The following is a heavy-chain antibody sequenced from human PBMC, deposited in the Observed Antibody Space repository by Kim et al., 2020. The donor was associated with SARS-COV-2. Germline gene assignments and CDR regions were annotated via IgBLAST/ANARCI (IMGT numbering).Heavy chain of an antibody. CDR3: AKDLVIKHIVVVVAATPYYYGMDV. Sequence: GGSLRLSCAASGFTFSSYGMHWVRQAPGKGLEWVAVISYDGSNKYYADSVKGRFTISRDNSKNTLYLQMNSLRAEDTAVYYCAKDLVIKHIVVVVAATPYYYGMDVWGQGTTVTVSS. D-gene: IGHD2-15*01. CDR2: ISYDGSNK. V-gene: IGHV3-30*18. J-gene: IGHJ6*02. CDR1: GFTFSSYG.